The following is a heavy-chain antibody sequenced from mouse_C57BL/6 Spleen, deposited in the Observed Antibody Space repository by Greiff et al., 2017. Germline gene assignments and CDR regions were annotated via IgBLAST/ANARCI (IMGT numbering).Heavy chain of an antibody. Sequence: QVQLQQPGAELVKPGASVKLSCKASGYTFTSYWMQWVKQRPGQGLEWIGEIDPSDSYTNYNQKFKGKATLTVDTSSSTAYMQLSSLTSEDSAVYYCARSLHYYGSSYAAMDYWGQGTSVTVSS. D-gene: IGHD1-1*01. V-gene: IGHV1-50*01. CDR1: GYTFTSYW. J-gene: IGHJ4*01. CDR2: IDPSDSYT. CDR3: ARSLHYYGSSYAAMDY.